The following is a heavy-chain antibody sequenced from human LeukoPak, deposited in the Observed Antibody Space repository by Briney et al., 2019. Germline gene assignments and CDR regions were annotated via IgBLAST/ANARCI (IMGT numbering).Heavy chain of an antibody. CDR3: AKWKYSNSGIDDY. CDR2: ISGSGDNT. V-gene: IGHV3-23*01. Sequence: GGSLRLSCAASGFTFSSYAMSWVRQVPGKGLEWVSVISGSGDNTHYADSVKGRFTISGDNSKNMLYLQMNSLRAEDTAVYYCAKWKYSNSGIDDYWGQGTLVTVSS. D-gene: IGHD6-6*01. J-gene: IGHJ4*02. CDR1: GFTFSSYA.